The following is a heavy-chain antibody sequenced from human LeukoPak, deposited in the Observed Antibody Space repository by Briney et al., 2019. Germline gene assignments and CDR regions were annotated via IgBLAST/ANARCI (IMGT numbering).Heavy chain of an antibody. V-gene: IGHV4-39*01. D-gene: IGHD3-10*01. Sequence: SETLSLTCTVSGGSISSSSYYWGWIRQPPGKGLEWIGNIYYNGNTYYNPSLKSRVTISVDTSKNQFSLKLRFVTAADTAVYYCARPCGSGSYCPVDYWGQGTLVTVSS. CDR2: IYYNGNT. CDR3: ARPCGSGSYCPVDY. J-gene: IGHJ4*02. CDR1: GGSISSSSYY.